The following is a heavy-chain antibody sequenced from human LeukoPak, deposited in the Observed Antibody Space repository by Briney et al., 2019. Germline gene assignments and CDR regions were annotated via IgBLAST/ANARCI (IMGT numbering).Heavy chain of an antibody. J-gene: IGHJ4*02. D-gene: IGHD6-13*01. CDR2: INQDGTEK. Sequence: GGSLRLSCAASGFTFSSYWMSWVRQAPGEGLEWVAKINQDGTEKAYVDSVRGRFTISRGNAKNSLFLQMNSLRAEDTAVYYCARGPLIAAAGTWWGQGTLVTVSS. CDR1: GFTFSSYW. V-gene: IGHV3-7*03. CDR3: ARGPLIAAAGTW.